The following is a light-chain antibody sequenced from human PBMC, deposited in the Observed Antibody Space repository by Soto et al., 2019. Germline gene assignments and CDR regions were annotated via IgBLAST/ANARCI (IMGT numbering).Light chain of an antibody. CDR1: QGISNY. Sequence: DIQMTQSPSSLSAYLGDRVTITCRASQGISNYLDWYQQKPGRLPKLLLFGASTLHSGVPARFSGRGSGTLFTLTINGLLPEDVATYYCQKYYRAPFTFGPGTKLDFK. CDR2: GAS. V-gene: IGKV1-27*01. CDR3: QKYYRAPFT. J-gene: IGKJ3*01.